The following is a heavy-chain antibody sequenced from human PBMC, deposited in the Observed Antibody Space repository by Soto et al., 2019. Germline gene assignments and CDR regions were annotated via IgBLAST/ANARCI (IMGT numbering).Heavy chain of an antibody. V-gene: IGHV3-11*01. CDR1: GFTFSDYY. J-gene: IGHJ4*02. Sequence: QVQLVVSGGGLVKPGGSLRISCAASGFTFSDYYISWIRQAPGKGMEWVSYISSSGSIIYYADSVKGRFTISRDNAKNSLYLQMNSRRAEDTAVYYCALAGYDSNFYAVTPLSAGHFWGQGTLGTVSS. CDR2: ISSSGSII. CDR3: ALAGYDSNFYAVTPLSAGHF. D-gene: IGHD2-2*01.